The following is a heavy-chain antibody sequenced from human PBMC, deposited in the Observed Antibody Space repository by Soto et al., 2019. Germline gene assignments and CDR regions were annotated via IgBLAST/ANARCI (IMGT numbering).Heavy chain of an antibody. J-gene: IGHJ6*02. CDR2: IDHSGST. D-gene: IGHD2-15*01. CDR3: VRGLRYSGMDV. Sequence: QVQLQQWGAGLLKPSETLSLTCAVSGGSFSAYYCTWICQPPGRGLEWIGEIDHSGSTNYNPSLEGRVTLSIDTAKNRFSLNVTSVTAADTAVYYCVRGLRYSGMDVWGQGTTVAVS. CDR1: GGSFSAYY. V-gene: IGHV4-34*01.